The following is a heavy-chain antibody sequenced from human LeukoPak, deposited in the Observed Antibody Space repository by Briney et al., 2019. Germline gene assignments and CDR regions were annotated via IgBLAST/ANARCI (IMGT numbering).Heavy chain of an antibody. D-gene: IGHD3-10*01. CDR2: ISGSGVI. Sequence: SETLSLTCTVSGGPITTYYLSWIRQSAGMGLEWIGRISGSGVITYNPSLKGRVILSLDTSNNHFSLKLISVTAADMAVYYCARDSGTTGEVKFDPWGQGMLVTVSS. V-gene: IGHV4-4*07. CDR3: ARDSGTTGEVKFDP. CDR1: GGPITTYY. J-gene: IGHJ5*02.